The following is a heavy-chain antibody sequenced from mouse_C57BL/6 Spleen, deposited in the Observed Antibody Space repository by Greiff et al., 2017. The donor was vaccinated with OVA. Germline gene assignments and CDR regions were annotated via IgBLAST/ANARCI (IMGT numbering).Heavy chain of an antibody. V-gene: IGHV5-9-1*02. CDR2: ISSGGDYI. D-gene: IGHD2-5*01. J-gene: IGHJ4*01. CDR3: TRVYSNSYYYAMDY. CDR1: GFTFSSYA. Sequence: EVKVVESGEGLVKPGGSLKLSCAASGFTFSSYAMSWVRQTPEKRLEWVAYISSGGDYIYYADTVKGRFTISRDNARNTLYLQMSSLKSEDTAMYYCTRVYSNSYYYAMDYWGQGTSVTVSS.